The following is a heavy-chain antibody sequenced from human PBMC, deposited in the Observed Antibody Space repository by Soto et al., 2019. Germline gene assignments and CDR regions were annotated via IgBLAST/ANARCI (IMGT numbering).Heavy chain of an antibody. Sequence: EVQLVESGGGLFQPGGSLRLSCAASGFTLRDHWMHWVRQAPGKGLVWLARIINDGSETDYADSVKGRFIISRDNAKNTVYLQMNSLTVEDTGIYDCGRDYFGSGNPWGQGTLVTVSS. CDR3: GRDYFGSGNP. D-gene: IGHD3-10*01. V-gene: IGHV3-74*01. J-gene: IGHJ5*02. CDR2: IINDGSET. CDR1: GFTLRDHW.